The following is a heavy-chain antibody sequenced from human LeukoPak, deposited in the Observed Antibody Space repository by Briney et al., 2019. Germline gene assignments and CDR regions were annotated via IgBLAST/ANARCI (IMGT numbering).Heavy chain of an antibody. V-gene: IGHV1-24*01. CDR1: GYTLTEMS. Sequence: ASVKGSCKVSGYTLTEMSIHWVRQAPGGALEWMGGFDPEDGETVYAPKFQGRVTMTEDTSADTAYMELSSLRSEDTAVYYCARAEYGDYVVGCDYWGQGTLVTVSS. D-gene: IGHD4-17*01. J-gene: IGHJ4*02. CDR3: ARAEYGDYVVGCDY. CDR2: FDPEDGET.